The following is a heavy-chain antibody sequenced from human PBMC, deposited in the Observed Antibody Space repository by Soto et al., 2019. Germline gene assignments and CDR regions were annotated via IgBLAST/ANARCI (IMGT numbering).Heavy chain of an antibody. V-gene: IGHV3-30-3*01. Sequence: PGGSLRLSCAASGFSFSISPMHWVRQAPGKGPEWVALIPYDGTNKFYADSVKGRFTISRDNSKSTLYLQVDSLRPEDAAVYYCARXPKTSGGQHWAFNYFDSWGQGTLVTVSS. D-gene: IGHD7-27*01. CDR1: GFSFSISP. CDR3: ARXPKTSGGQHWAFNYFDS. CDR2: IPYDGTNK. J-gene: IGHJ4*02.